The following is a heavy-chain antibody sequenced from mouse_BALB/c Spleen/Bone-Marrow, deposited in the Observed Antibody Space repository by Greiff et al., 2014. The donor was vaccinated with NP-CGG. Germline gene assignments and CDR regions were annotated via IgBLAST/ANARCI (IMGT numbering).Heavy chain of an antibody. CDR3: ARITTATGAMDY. CDR1: GFSLTNYG. Sequence: VKLMESGPGLVAPSQSLSITCTVSGFSLTNYGVHWVRQPPGKGLEWLGVIWADGSTNYNSALMSRLSISKDNSKSQVFFKMNSLQTEDTAMYYGARITTATGAMDYWGQGTSVTVSA. CDR2: IWADGST. V-gene: IGHV2-9*02. D-gene: IGHD1-2*01. J-gene: IGHJ4*01.